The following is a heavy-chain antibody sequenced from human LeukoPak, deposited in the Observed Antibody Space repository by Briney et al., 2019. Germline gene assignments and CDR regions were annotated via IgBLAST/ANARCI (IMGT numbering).Heavy chain of an antibody. V-gene: IGHV4-61*02. CDR3: ARDLRIDYGDYVDAFDI. CDR1: GGSISSGSYY. Sequence: SETLSLTCTVSGGSISSGSYYWSWIRQPAGKGLEWIGRIYTSGSTNYNPSLKSRVTISVDTSKNQFSLKLSSVTAADTAVYYCARDLRIDYGDYVDAFDIWGQGTMVTVSS. CDR2: IYTSGST. D-gene: IGHD4-17*01. J-gene: IGHJ3*02.